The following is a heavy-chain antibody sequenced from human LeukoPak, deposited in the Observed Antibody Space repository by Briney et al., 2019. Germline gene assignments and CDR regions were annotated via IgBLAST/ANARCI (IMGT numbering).Heavy chain of an antibody. CDR3: ARCGYSYGYGYYYYMDV. CDR2: ITTNTGNP. D-gene: IGHD5-18*01. V-gene: IGHV7-4-1*02. Sequence: ASVKVSCKASGYTFTSYAMNWVRQAPGQGLEWMGWITTNTGNPTYAQGFTGRFVFSLDTSVSTAFLQISSLKAEDTAVYYCARCGYSYGYGYYYYMDVWGKGTTVTVSS. J-gene: IGHJ6*03. CDR1: GYTFTSYA.